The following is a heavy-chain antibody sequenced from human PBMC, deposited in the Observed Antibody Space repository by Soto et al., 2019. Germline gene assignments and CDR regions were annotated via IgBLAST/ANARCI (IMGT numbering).Heavy chain of an antibody. J-gene: IGHJ6*02. D-gene: IGHD5-12*01. V-gene: IGHV1-69*12. CDR3: ASDKDRLQLGGNYYYILDV. Sequence: QVQLEQSGAEVKKPGSSVKVSCKASEGTFRNSAISWVRQAPGQGLEWMGGIMPIFRTPDYAQKFQGRVTITADESTSTAYMELSGLRSDDTAIYYCASDKDRLQLGGNYYYILDVWGQGTTVTVSS. CDR2: IMPIFRTP. CDR1: EGTFRNSA.